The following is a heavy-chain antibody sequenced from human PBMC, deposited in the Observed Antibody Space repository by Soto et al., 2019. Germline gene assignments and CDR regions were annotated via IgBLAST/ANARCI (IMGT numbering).Heavy chain of an antibody. V-gene: IGHV1-3*01. CDR3: AREGIVVVPAAIKRHYYYGMDV. CDR1: GYTFTSYA. CDR2: INAGNGNT. D-gene: IGHD2-2*02. Sequence: GASVKVSCKASGYTFTSYAMHWVRQAPGQRLEWMGWINAGNGNTKYSQKFQGRVTITRDTSASTAYMELSSLRSEDTAVYYCAREGIVVVPAAIKRHYYYGMDVWGQGTTVTSP. J-gene: IGHJ6*02.